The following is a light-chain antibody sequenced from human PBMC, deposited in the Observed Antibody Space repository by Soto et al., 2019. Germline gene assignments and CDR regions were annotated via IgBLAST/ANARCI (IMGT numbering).Light chain of an antibody. CDR3: QQYDSSPRT. CDR2: HTS. CDR1: QSISSSS. V-gene: IGKV3-20*01. J-gene: IGKJ1*01. Sequence: EIVMTQSPATLSVSPGERATLSCRASQSISSSSLAWYQQEPGRAPRLLIYHTSSRATGIPDRFSGSGSGTDFTLTISRLEPEDFAVYYCQQYDSSPRTLGQGTKVDI.